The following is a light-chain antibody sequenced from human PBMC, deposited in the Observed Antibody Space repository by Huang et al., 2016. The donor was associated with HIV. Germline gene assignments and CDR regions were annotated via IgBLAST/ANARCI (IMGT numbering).Light chain of an antibody. CDR2: AAS. CDR1: QALSTY. CDR3: QQYDNLPWT. V-gene: IGKV1-33*01. Sequence: DIQMTQSPSSLSASVGDRVTITCQASQALSTYLNWYQQKPGNAPKVLIYAASNLERGVASRFSGSGSGTDCTVTISSLQPGDIATYYCQQYDNLPWTFGQGTKVEIK. J-gene: IGKJ1*01.